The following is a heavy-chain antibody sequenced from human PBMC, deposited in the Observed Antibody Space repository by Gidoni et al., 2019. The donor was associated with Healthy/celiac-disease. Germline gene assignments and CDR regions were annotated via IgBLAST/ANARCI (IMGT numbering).Heavy chain of an antibody. Sequence: QVQLQESGPGLVTPSQTLSLTCTVAGGSISSGSYYRSWSRQPAGKGLEWIGRIYTSGSTNYNPSLKSRVTISVDTSKNQFSLKLSSVTAADTAVYYCARGNYGGNSGGFDYWGQGTLVTVSS. J-gene: IGHJ4*02. D-gene: IGHD4-17*01. CDR3: ARGNYGGNSGGFDY. V-gene: IGHV4-61*02. CDR2: IYTSGST. CDR1: GGSISSGSYY.